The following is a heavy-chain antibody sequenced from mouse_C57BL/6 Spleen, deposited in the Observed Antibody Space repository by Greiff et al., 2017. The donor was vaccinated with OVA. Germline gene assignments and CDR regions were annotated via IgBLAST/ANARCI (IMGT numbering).Heavy chain of an antibody. J-gene: IGHJ4*01. Sequence: VQLQESDAELVKPGASVKISCKVSGYTFTDHTIHWMKQRPEQGLEWIGYIYPRDGSTKYNEKFKGKATLTADKASSTAYMQLNSLTSEDSAVDFCARADLGEYYYAMDYWGQGTSVTVSS. V-gene: IGHV1-78*01. CDR1: GYTFTDHT. D-gene: IGHD2-13*01. CDR2: IYPRDGST. CDR3: ARADLGEYYYAMDY.